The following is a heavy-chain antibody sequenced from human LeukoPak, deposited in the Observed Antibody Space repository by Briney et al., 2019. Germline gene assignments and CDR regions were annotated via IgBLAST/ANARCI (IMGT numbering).Heavy chain of an antibody. V-gene: IGHV4-59*01. J-gene: IGHJ4*02. Sequence: SETLSLTCAVYGGSFSGYYWSWIRQPPGKGLEWIGYIYYSGSTNYNPSLKSRVTISVDTSKNQFSLKLSSVTAADTAVYYCARDSSSSWYIFDYWGQGTLVTVSS. D-gene: IGHD6-13*01. CDR3: ARDSSSSWYIFDY. CDR1: GGSFSGYY. CDR2: IYYSGST.